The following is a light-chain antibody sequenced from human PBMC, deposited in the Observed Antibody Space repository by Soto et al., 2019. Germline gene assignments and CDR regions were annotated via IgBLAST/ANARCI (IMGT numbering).Light chain of an antibody. Sequence: QSALTQPASVSGSPGQSITISCTGTSSDVGGYNYVSWYQHHPGKAPKLLIYDVNSWPSGVSDRFSGSKSGNTASLTISGLQAEDEADYYCSSYTSSSTEVFGTGTKLTVL. CDR2: DVN. CDR1: SSDVGGYNY. CDR3: SSYTSSSTEV. J-gene: IGLJ1*01. V-gene: IGLV2-14*03.